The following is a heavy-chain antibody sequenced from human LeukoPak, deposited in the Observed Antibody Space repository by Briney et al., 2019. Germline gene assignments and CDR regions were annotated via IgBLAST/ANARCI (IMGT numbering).Heavy chain of an antibody. CDR3: AKDTASSWWYFDL. V-gene: IGHV3-23*01. J-gene: IGHJ2*01. CDR1: GFTFSSYA. Sequence: GGSLRLSCAASGFTFSSYAMSWVRQAPGKGLEWVSAIGGSGSTTYYADSVKGRFTISRDNSKNTLYLQMNCLRAEDTAVYYCAKDTASSWWYFDLWGRGTLVTVSS. CDR2: IGGSGSTT. D-gene: IGHD5-18*01.